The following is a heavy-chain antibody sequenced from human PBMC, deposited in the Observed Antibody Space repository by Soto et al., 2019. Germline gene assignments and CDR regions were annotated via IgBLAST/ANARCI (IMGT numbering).Heavy chain of an antibody. CDR2: IDPSDSYT. Sequence: EVQLVQSGAEVKKPGESLRISCKGSGYSFTSYWISWVRQMPGKGLEWMGRIDPSDSYTNYSPSFQGHVTISADKSXXXXXXXXXXXXXXXXXXXXXXXXXXXXGELLTYWGQGTLVTVSS. J-gene: IGHJ4*02. V-gene: IGHV5-10-1*01. CDR1: GYSFTSYW. D-gene: IGHD3-10*01. CDR3: XXXXXXXGELLTY.